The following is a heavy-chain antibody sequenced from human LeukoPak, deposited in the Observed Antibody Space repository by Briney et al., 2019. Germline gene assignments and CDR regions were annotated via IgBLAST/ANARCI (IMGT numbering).Heavy chain of an antibody. Sequence: GGSLRLSCAASGFTFSSYAMSWVRQAPGKGLEWVSAISGSGGSTYYADSVKGRFTISRDNSKNTLYLQMNSLRAEDTAVYYCAKDHRRFGEPPVDYWGQGTLVTVSS. CDR3: AKDHRRFGEPPVDY. CDR2: ISGSGGST. J-gene: IGHJ4*02. V-gene: IGHV3-23*01. D-gene: IGHD3-10*01. CDR1: GFTFSSYA.